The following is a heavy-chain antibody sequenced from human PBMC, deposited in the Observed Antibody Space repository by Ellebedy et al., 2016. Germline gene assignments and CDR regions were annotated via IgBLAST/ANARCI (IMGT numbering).Heavy chain of an antibody. D-gene: IGHD1-1*01. CDR2: IYYSGST. V-gene: IGHV4-59*08. CDR3: ARRERMTNWDEGNWFDP. J-gene: IGHJ5*02. Sequence: SETLSLTCTVSGGSISSHYWNWIRQPPGKGLEWIGYIYYSGSTHYNPSLKSRVTISVDTSKNQFSLKLTSVTAADTAVYYCARRERMTNWDEGNWFDPWGQGTLVTVSS. CDR1: GGSISSHY.